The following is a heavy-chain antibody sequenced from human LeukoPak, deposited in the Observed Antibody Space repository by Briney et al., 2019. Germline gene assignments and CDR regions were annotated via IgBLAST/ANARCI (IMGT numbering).Heavy chain of an antibody. Sequence: SETLSLTCAVSGGSISRYYWSWIRQPPGKGLEWIGYFYYSGSTNYNPSLKSRVSMSVDTSKTQFSLKLSSVTVADTAVYYCASGRWGNSDSWGQGTLVTVSS. J-gene: IGHJ4*02. D-gene: IGHD3-16*01. CDR2: FYYSGST. V-gene: IGHV4-59*08. CDR1: GGSISRYY. CDR3: ASGRWGNSDS.